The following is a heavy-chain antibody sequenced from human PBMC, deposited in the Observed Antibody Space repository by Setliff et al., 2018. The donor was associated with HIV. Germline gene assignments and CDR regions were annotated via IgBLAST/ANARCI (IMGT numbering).Heavy chain of an antibody. V-gene: IGHV4-39*06. Sequence: PSETLSLTCTVSGGSISSGYYYWGWIRQAPGKGLEWIGEIHHTGRTDYNPALRGRVSISVDTSKSQFTLRLDSVTAADTAVYFCAIPPLESMMTTANYFDSWGQGTLVTVSS. CDR2: IHHTGRT. CDR3: AIPPLESMMTTANYFDS. CDR1: GGSISSGYYY. D-gene: IGHD4-17*01. J-gene: IGHJ4*02.